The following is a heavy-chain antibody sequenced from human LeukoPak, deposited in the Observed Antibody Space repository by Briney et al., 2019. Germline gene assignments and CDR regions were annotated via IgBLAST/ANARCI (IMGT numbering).Heavy chain of an antibody. CDR1: GDSFSGGYY. J-gene: IGHJ4*02. Sequence: SETLSLTCAVSGDSFSGGYYCGWIRQPPGRGLEWIGSIDHGGRTFYNPSRKSRVTISVDTSKTEFSLKLTSGTAADTAVYYCARLYLPATRVDYWGQGTLVTVSS. D-gene: IGHD5-24*01. CDR2: IDHGGRT. CDR3: ARLYLPATRVDY. V-gene: IGHV4-38-2*01.